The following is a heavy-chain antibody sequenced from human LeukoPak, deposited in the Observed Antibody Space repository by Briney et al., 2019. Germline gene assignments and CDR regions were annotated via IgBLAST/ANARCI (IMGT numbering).Heavy chain of an antibody. CDR3: ARTSEGLQRGFFDY. D-gene: IGHD4-11*01. CDR2: IYYSGST. Sequence: PSETLSLTCTVSGGSISSYYWSWIRQPPGKGLEWIGYIYYSGSTNYNPSLKSRVTISVDTSKNQFSLELSSVTAADTAVYYCARTSEGLQRGFFDYWGQGTLVTVSS. J-gene: IGHJ4*02. CDR1: GGSISSYY. V-gene: IGHV4-59*01.